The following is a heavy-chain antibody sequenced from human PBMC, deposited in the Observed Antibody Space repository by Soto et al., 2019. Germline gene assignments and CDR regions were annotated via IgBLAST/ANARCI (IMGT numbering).Heavy chain of an antibody. CDR1: GFPFSDYS. CDR3: ARQAARNYIDS. CDR2: VDSRGRTL. V-gene: IGHV3-11*01. Sequence: GGSLRLSCVDSGFPFSDYSMSWIRQAPGKGLEWLAFVDSRGRTLSYADSVRGRFTISRDNAENSVYLQMDSLRADDTAVYYCARQAARNYIDSWGQGNSVTVSS. D-gene: IGHD6-6*01. J-gene: IGHJ4*02.